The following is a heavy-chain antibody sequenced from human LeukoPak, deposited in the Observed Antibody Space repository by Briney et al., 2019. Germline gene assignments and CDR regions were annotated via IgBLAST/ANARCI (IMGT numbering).Heavy chain of an antibody. D-gene: IGHD2-15*01. CDR3: ARVTEVVQGDY. Sequence: GESLKISCKGSGYSFTSYWIGWVRQMPGQGLEWMGIIYPGDSNIQYSPSFQGQVTISVDKSISTAYLQWSSLKDSDTAMYRCARVTEVVQGDYWGQGTLVTVSS. CDR1: GYSFTSYW. CDR2: IYPGDSNI. V-gene: IGHV5-51*01. J-gene: IGHJ4*02.